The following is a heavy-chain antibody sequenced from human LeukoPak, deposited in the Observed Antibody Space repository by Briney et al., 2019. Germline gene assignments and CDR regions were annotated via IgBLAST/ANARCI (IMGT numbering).Heavy chain of an antibody. CDR3: ARDSEGVVVVAAPDY. CDR1: GYTFTSYY. CDR2: INPSGGST. Sequence: ASVKVSCKASGYTFTSYYMHWVRQAPGQGLEWMGIINPSGGSTSYAQKFQGRVTMTRDTSTSTVYMELSSLRSEDTAVYYCARDSEGVVVVAAPDYWGQGTLVTVSS. J-gene: IGHJ4*02. D-gene: IGHD2-15*01. V-gene: IGHV1-46*01.